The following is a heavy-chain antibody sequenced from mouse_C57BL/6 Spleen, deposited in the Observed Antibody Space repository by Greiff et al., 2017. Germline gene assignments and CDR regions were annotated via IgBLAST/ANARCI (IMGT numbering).Heavy chain of an antibody. CDR3: ARCPLLENYAMDY. J-gene: IGHJ4*01. Sequence: VQLQQSGPELVKPGASVKISCKASGYTFTDYYINWVKQRPGQGLEWIGWIFPGSGSTYYNEKFKGKATLTVDKSSSTAYMLLSSLTSEDSAVXFCARCPLLENYAMDYWGQGTSVTVSS. CDR2: IFPGSGST. V-gene: IGHV1-75*01. CDR1: GYTFTDYY.